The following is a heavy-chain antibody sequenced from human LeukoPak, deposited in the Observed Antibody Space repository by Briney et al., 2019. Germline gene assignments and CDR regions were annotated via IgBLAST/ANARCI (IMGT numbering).Heavy chain of an antibody. CDR3: ARVTGYMTEDYFDY. Sequence: SETLSLTRTLSGGSINSYYWSWIRQPPGKGREWIGYIYYRGSTNYNPSLKSRVTISVDTSKNQFSLRLSSVTAADTAVYYCARVTGYMTEDYFDYWGQGTLITVSS. J-gene: IGHJ4*02. CDR2: IYYRGST. D-gene: IGHD6-13*01. V-gene: IGHV4-59*01. CDR1: GGSINSYY.